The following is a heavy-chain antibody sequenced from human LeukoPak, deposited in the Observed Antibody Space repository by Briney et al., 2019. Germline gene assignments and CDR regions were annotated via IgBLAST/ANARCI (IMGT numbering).Heavy chain of an antibody. Sequence: PSETLSLTCTVSGGSISSSSYYWGWIRQPPGKGLEWIGSIYYSGSTYYNPSLKSRVTISVDTSKNQFSLKLSSVTAADTAVYYCARDITMVRGVKGGYWGQGTLVTVS. J-gene: IGHJ4*02. CDR2: IYYSGST. CDR1: GGSISSSSYY. CDR3: ARDITMVRGVKGGY. D-gene: IGHD3-10*01. V-gene: IGHV4-39*02.